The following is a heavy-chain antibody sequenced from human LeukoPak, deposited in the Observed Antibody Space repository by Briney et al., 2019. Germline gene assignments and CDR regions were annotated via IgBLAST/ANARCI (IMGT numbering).Heavy chain of an antibody. V-gene: IGHV3-23*01. Sequence: PGGSLRLSCAASGFTFSSYAMSWVRQAPGKGLEWVSAISGSGGSTYYADSVKGRFTISRDNSKNTLYLQMNSLRAEDTAVYYCARAGYSSGWYFYWGQGTLVTVSS. CDR2: ISGSGGST. J-gene: IGHJ4*02. CDR3: ARAGYSSGWYFY. CDR1: GFTFSSYA. D-gene: IGHD6-19*01.